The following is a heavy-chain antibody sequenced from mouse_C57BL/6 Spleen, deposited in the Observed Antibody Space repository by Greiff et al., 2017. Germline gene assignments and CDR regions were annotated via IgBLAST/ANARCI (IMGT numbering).Heavy chain of an antibody. CDR3: ARAQTAQALYFDY. Sequence: EVKLVESGGGLVKPGGFLKLSCAASGFTFSSYAMSWVRQTPEKRLEWVATISDGGSYTYYPDNVKGRFTISRDNAKNNLYLQMSHLKSEDTAMYYCARAQTAQALYFDYWGQGTTLTVSS. V-gene: IGHV5-4*03. CDR2: ISDGGSYT. D-gene: IGHD3-2*02. CDR1: GFTFSSYA. J-gene: IGHJ2*01.